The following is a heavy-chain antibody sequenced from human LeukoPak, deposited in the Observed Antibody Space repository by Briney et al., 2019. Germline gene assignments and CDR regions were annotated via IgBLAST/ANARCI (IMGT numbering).Heavy chain of an antibody. CDR1: GFTFSSYW. V-gene: IGHV3-74*01. J-gene: IGHJ4*02. CDR2: ISTDGSST. CDR3: ARETYNSGWYFDY. Sequence: GGSLRLSCAASGFTFSSYWMHWVRQAPGKGLVWVSRISTDGSSTTYADSVKGRFTISRDNAKNTLSLQMNSLRAEDTAVYYCARETYNSGWYFDYWGQGTLVTVSS. D-gene: IGHD6-19*01.